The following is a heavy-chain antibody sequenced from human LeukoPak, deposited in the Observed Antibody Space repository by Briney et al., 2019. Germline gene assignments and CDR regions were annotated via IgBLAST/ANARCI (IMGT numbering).Heavy chain of an antibody. CDR3: ARAGTRPFLDY. J-gene: IGHJ4*02. Sequence: GGSLRLSCAASGFTFSDYYMSWIRQAPGKGLEWVSYISSGGSTKYYTGSVKGRFTVSRDNAQNSLHLQMNSLRAEDTAVYYCARAGTRPFLDYWGQGTLVTVSS. D-gene: IGHD2-2*01. V-gene: IGHV3-11*04. CDR1: GFTFSDYY. CDR2: ISSGGSTK.